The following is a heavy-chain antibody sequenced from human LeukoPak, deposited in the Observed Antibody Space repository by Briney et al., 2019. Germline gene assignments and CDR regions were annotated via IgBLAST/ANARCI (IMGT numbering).Heavy chain of an antibody. D-gene: IGHD5-24*01. V-gene: IGHV5-51*01. CDR1: GYSFSTYW. Sequence: GESLKISCKGSGYSFSTYWIGWVRQMPGKGLEWMGIIYPGDSDTRYSPSFQGQVTISADKSISTAYLQWSSLKASDTAMYYCARPMLSRWLQSGAFDIWGQGTMVTVSS. J-gene: IGHJ3*02. CDR3: ARPMLSRWLQSGAFDI. CDR2: IYPGDSDT.